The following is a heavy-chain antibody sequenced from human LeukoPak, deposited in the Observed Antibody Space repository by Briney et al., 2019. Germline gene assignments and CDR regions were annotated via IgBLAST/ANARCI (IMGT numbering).Heavy chain of an antibody. J-gene: IGHJ4*02. CDR1: GGSFSSGFYY. CDR2: IYCTGST. D-gene: IGHD6-19*01. V-gene: IGHV4-61*01. CDR3: AREPRGIAVAGNDF. Sequence: PSETLSLTCTVSGGSFSSGFYYWSWPRPPPGKGVEELRYIYCTGSTNYNSSLRSQVTISVDPHRNQFAHKPTSVSAADPAVYYCAREPRGIAVAGNDFWGQGTLVTVSS.